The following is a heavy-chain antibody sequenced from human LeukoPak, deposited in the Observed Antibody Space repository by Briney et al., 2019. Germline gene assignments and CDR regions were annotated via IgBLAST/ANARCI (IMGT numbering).Heavy chain of an antibody. V-gene: IGHV4-59*01. D-gene: IGHD3-3*01. CDR2: IYYSGST. J-gene: IGHJ6*02. Sequence: SETLSLTCTVSGGSLSSYYWSWIRQPPGKGLEWIGYIYYSGSTNYNPSLKSRVTISVDTSKNQFSQKLSSVTAADTAVYYCARGLYSVGLIGISVWSGYRYGMDVWGQGTTVTVSS. CDR3: ARGLYSVGLIGISVWSGYRYGMDV. CDR1: GGSLSSYY.